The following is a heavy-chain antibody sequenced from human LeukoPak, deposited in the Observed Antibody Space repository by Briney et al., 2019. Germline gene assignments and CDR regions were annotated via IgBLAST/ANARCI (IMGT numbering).Heavy chain of an antibody. V-gene: IGHV3-30*18. CDR3: AKMVSSSWSNDAFDI. CDR2: ISYDGSNK. CDR1: GLTFSRHD. D-gene: IGHD6-13*01. J-gene: IGHJ3*02. Sequence: PGGSLRLSCVASGLTFSRHDMNWVRQAPGKGLEWVAVISYDGSNKYYADSVKGRFTISRDNSKNTLYLQMNSLRTEDTAVYYRAKMVSSSWSNDAFDIWGQGTMVTVSS.